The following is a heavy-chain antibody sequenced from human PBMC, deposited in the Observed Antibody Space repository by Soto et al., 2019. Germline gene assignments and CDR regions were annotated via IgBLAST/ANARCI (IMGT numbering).Heavy chain of an antibody. CDR1: GFTFSSYS. CDR2: ISSSSSYI. V-gene: IGHV3-21*01. Sequence: EVQLVESGGGLVKPGGSLRLSCAASGFTFSSYSMNWVRQAPGKGLEWVSSISSSSSYIYYADSVKGRFTISRDNAKNSLYLQMNSLRAEETAVDYGARPLFGDRQRRGLAVAGGGDFDYWGQGTLVTVSS. J-gene: IGHJ4*02. D-gene: IGHD6-19*01. CDR3: ARPLFGDRQRRGLAVAGGGDFDY.